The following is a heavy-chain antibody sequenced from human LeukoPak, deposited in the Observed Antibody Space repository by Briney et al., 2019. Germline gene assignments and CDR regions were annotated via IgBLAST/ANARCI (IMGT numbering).Heavy chain of an antibody. Sequence: KSSETLSLTCTVSGGSISSSSYYWGWIRQPPGKGLGWIGSIYYSGSTYYNPSLKSRVTISVDTSKNQFSLKLSSVTAADTAVYYCARQGVGYSSSWYSFDYWGQGTLVTVSS. CDR2: IYYSGST. D-gene: IGHD6-13*01. CDR1: GGSISSSSYY. CDR3: ARQGVGYSSSWYSFDY. V-gene: IGHV4-39*01. J-gene: IGHJ4*02.